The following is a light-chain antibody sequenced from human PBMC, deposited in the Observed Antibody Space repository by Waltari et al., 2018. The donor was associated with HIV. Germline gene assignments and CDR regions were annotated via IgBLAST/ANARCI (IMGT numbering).Light chain of an antibody. CDR3: QVWDTGTHVL. CDR2: RDI. Sequence: SYELTQPLSVSVALGQTARLPCGGDNIGGKQLQWYQPKKPGQAPVLVIYRDINRPSGIPERFSGSNSGNTATLTIRGVQAGDEADYYCQVWDTGTHVLFGGGTKLTVL. J-gene: IGLJ2*01. V-gene: IGLV3-9*01. CDR1: NIGGKQ.